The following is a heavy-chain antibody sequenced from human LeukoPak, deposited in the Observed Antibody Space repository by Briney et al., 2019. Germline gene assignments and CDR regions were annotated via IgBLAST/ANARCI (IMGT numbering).Heavy chain of an antibody. CDR3: ARARVVDTAMVTGLYHYYYYYMDV. J-gene: IGHJ6*03. V-gene: IGHV4-59*01. D-gene: IGHD5-18*01. Sequence: SETLSLTCSVSGGSISSYYWSGIRHPPGKGLEWMGYIYYGGSTNYNPSLKSRVTIPVDTSKNQFSLKLSSATAADTAVYYCARARVVDTAMVTGLYHYYYYYMDVWGKGTTVTVSS. CDR2: IYYGGST. CDR1: GGSISSYY.